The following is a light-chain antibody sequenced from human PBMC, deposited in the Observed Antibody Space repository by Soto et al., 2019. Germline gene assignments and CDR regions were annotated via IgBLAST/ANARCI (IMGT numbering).Light chain of an antibody. J-gene: IGKJ3*01. V-gene: IGKV4-1*01. CDR1: QSVLYSSNNKNY. Sequence: DIVMTQSPDSLAVSLGERATINCKSSQSVLYSSNNKNYLAWYQQKPGQPPKLLIYWASTRESGVPDRFSGSGSGTDFTLTISSLQAEDVEVYYCQQYYSTPLTLGPGTKVDI. CDR3: QQYYSTPLT. CDR2: WAS.